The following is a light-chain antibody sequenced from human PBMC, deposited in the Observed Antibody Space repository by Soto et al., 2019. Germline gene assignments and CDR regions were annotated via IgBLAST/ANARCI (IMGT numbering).Light chain of an antibody. J-gene: IGKJ1*01. CDR3: QQYNDWPRT. Sequence: EIVMTQSPATVSVSPGERATLSCRASQSVSSNLAWYQQKPGQAPGLLIYGASTRAIGIPARFSGSESGTEFTLTISSLQSEDFAVYYCQQYNDWPRTFGQGTKVEVK. CDR1: QSVSSN. V-gene: IGKV3-15*01. CDR2: GAS.